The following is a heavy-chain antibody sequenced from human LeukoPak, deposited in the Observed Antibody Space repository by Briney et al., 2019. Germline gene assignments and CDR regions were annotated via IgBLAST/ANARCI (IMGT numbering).Heavy chain of an antibody. CDR3: ASYYGSGSYSLGPFDY. CDR2: ISSSGSTI. D-gene: IGHD3-10*01. J-gene: IGHJ4*02. V-gene: IGHV3-11*01. Sequence: GGSLRLSCAASGFTFSDYYMSWIRQAPGKGLEWVSYISSSGSTIYYADSVKGRFTISRDNSKNTLYLQMNSLRAEDTAVYYCASYYGSGSYSLGPFDYWGQGTLVTVSS. CDR1: GFTFSDYY.